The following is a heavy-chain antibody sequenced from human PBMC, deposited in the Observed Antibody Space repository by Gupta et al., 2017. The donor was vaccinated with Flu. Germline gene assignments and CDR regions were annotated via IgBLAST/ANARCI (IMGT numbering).Heavy chain of an antibody. J-gene: IGHJ4*02. CDR3: ARVPLGGLRFLEWLSFSPYFDY. CDR1: GYTFTSYY. CDR2: INPSGGST. Sequence: QVQLVQSGAEVKKPGASVKVSCKASGYTFTSYYMHWVRQAPGQGLEWMGIINPSGGSTSYAQKFQGRVTMTRDTSTSTVYMELSSLRSEDTAVYYCARVPLGGLRFLEWLSFSPYFDYWGQGTLVTVSS. V-gene: IGHV1-46*01. D-gene: IGHD3-3*01.